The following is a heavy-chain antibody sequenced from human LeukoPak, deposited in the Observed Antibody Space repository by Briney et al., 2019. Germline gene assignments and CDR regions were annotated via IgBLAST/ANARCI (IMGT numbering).Heavy chain of an antibody. Sequence: GGSLRLSCAASGFTFSTSWMTWIRQAPGKGLEGVASMNQDGSEIHYVDSVKGRFTISRDNAKNSLFLQMNSLTADDTAVHYCVRAHHPGGWFDPWGQGTLVTVSS. J-gene: IGHJ5*02. CDR2: MNQDGSEI. D-gene: IGHD3-10*01. CDR1: GFTFSTSW. CDR3: VRAHHPGGWFDP. V-gene: IGHV3-7*01.